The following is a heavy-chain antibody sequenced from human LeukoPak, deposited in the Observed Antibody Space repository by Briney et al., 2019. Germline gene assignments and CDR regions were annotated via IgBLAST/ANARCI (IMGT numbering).Heavy chain of an antibody. V-gene: IGHV3-30*01. CDR3: ARSDLVVPAAIFDY. J-gene: IGHJ4*02. CDR2: ISYDGSNK. D-gene: IGHD2-2*01. CDR1: GFTFSSYA. Sequence: GGSLRLSCAASGFTFSSYAMHWVRQAPGKGLEWVAVISYDGSNKYYADSVKGRFTISRDKSKNTLYLQMNSLRAEDTAVYYCARSDLVVPAAIFDYWGQGTLVTVSS.